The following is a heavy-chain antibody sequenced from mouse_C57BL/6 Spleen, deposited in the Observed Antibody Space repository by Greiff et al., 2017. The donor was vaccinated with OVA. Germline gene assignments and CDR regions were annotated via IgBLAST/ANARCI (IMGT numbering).Heavy chain of an antibody. CDR2: IDPSDSYT. V-gene: IGHV1-50*01. Sequence: VQLHQSGAELVKPGASVKLSCKASGYTFTSYWMQWVKQRPGQGLEWIGEIDPSDSYTNYNQKFKGKATLTVDTSSSTAYMQLSSLTSEDSAVYYCARRTTVVARAMDYWGQGTSVTVSS. CDR1: GYTFTSYW. CDR3: ARRTTVVARAMDY. J-gene: IGHJ4*01. D-gene: IGHD1-1*01.